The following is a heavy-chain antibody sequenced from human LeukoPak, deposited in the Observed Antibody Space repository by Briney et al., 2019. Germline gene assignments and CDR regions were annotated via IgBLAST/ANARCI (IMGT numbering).Heavy chain of an antibody. D-gene: IGHD1-26*01. Sequence: HPGGSLRLSCAASGFTFSTYAMSWVRQAPGKGLEWVSVISTTGGNTYHADSVKGRFTISRDNSKSTLYLQMSSLRAEDTAVYYCAKDGGWGLSTWYSGFDIWGQGTMVTVSS. CDR3: AKDGGWGLSTWYSGFDI. V-gene: IGHV3-23*01. CDR1: GFTFSTYA. CDR2: ISTTGGNT. J-gene: IGHJ3*02.